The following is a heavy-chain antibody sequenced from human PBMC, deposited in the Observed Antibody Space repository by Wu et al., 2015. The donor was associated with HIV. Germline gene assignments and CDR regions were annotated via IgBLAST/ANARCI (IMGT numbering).Heavy chain of an antibody. Sequence: QVQLVQSGAEVKKPGSSVKVSCKASGGTFSSYAISWVRQAPGQGLEWMGRIIPIFGTANYAQKFQGRVTITADESTSTAYMELSSLRSEDTAVYYCASDSSGYRTAYYYGMDVWGQGTTVTGLL. J-gene: IGHJ6*02. CDR1: GGTFSSYA. D-gene: IGHD3-22*01. CDR3: ASDSSGYRTAYYYGMDV. V-gene: IGHV1-69*13. CDR2: IIPIFGTA.